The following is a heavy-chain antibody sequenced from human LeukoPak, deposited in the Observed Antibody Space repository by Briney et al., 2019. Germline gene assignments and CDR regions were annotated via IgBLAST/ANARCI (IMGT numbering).Heavy chain of an antibody. CDR1: GFTFSHYA. CDR3: ARDRSSYEYYFDY. Sequence: GGSLRLSCAASGFTFSHYAMHWVRQAPGKGLEGVAVISYDGSNKYYADSVKGRFTISRDNSKNTLYLQMNSLRTEDTAVYYCARDRSSYEYYFDYWGQGTLVTVSS. D-gene: IGHD5-12*01. CDR2: ISYDGSNK. V-gene: IGHV3-30-3*01. J-gene: IGHJ4*02.